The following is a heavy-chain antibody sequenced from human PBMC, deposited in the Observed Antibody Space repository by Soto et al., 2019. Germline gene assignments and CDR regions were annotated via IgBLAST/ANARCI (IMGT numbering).Heavy chain of an antibody. CDR3: ARRGIAAAGTNYGMDV. V-gene: IGHV5-51*01. CDR1: GYSFTSYW. CDR2: IYPGDSDT. D-gene: IGHD6-13*01. Sequence: PGESLQISCKGSGYSFTSYWIGWVRQMPGKGLEWMGIIYPGDSDTRYSPSFQGQVTISADKSISTAYLQWSSLKASDTAMYYCARRGIAAAGTNYGMDVWGEGTTVTVSS. J-gene: IGHJ6*04.